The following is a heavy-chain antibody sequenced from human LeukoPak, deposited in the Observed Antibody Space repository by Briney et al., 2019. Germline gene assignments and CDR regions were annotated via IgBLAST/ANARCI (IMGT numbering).Heavy chain of an antibody. D-gene: IGHD2-21*01. V-gene: IGHV4-61*02. J-gene: IGHJ4*02. CDR1: GGSISSGSYY. CDR3: ARDSILSLFDY. Sequence: SETLSLTCTVSGGSISSGSYYWSWIRQPAGKGLEWIGRIYTSGSTNYNPSLKSRVTISVDASKNQFSLKLSSVTAADTAVYYCARDSILSLFDYWGQGTLVTVSS. CDR2: IYTSGST.